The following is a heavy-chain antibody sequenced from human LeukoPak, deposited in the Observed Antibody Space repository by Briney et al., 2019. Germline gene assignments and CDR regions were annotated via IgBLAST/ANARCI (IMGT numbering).Heavy chain of an antibody. V-gene: IGHV3-23*01. D-gene: IGHD3-22*01. CDR3: AKYYYDSSGYHDVNFDY. CDR2: ISGSGGST. Sequence: GGSLRLSCAASGFTVSSNYMSWVRQAPGKGLEWVSAISGSGGSTYYADSVKGRFTISRDNSKNTLYLQMNSLRAEDTAVYYCAKYYYDSSGYHDVNFDYWGQGTLVTVSS. CDR1: GFTVSSNY. J-gene: IGHJ4*02.